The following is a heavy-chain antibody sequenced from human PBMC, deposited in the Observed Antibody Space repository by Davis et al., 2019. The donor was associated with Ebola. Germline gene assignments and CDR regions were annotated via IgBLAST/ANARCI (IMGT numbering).Heavy chain of an antibody. Sequence: PSETLSLTCTVSGGSISSRSYYWGWIRQPPGKGLEWIGSIYYSGSTYYNPSLKSRVTISVDTSKNQFSLKLSSVTAADTAVYYCARPRPSPLDSSGPFDYWGQGTLVTVSS. D-gene: IGHD3-22*01. V-gene: IGHV4-39*01. CDR3: ARPRPSPLDSSGPFDY. J-gene: IGHJ4*02. CDR1: GGSISSRSYY. CDR2: IYYSGST.